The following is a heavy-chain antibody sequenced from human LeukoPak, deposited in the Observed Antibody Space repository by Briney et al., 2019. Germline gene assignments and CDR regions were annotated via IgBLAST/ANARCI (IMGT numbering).Heavy chain of an antibody. Sequence: ASVKVSCKASGGTFSSYAISWVRQAPGQGLEWMGGIIPIFGTANYAQKFQGRVTITADESTSTAYMELSRPRSDDTAVYYCARRGSPGYSSGWYGGVFDYWGQGTLVTVSS. D-gene: IGHD6-19*01. CDR3: ARRGSPGYSSGWYGGVFDY. CDR1: GGTFSSYA. V-gene: IGHV1-69*13. J-gene: IGHJ4*02. CDR2: IIPIFGTA.